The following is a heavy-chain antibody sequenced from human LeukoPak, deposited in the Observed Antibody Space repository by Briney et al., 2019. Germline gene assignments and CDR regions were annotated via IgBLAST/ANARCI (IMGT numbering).Heavy chain of an antibody. Sequence: SETLSLTCTVSGGSISSYYWGWIRQPPGNRLEIIGYIYYSGSTTRYNPSLQSRVTISVDTSKNQFSLRLSSVTAADTAMYYCAREKYGGSNDYWGQGTLVTVSS. CDR2: IYYSGST. D-gene: IGHD1-26*01. CDR1: GGSISSYY. J-gene: IGHJ4*02. CDR3: AREKYGGSNDY. V-gene: IGHV4-59*01.